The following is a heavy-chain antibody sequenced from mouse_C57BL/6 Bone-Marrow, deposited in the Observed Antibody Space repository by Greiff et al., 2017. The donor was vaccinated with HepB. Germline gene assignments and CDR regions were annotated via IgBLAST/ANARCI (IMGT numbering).Heavy chain of an antibody. J-gene: IGHJ3*01. V-gene: IGHV3-6*01. Sequence: EVKLMESGPGLVKPSQSLSLTCSVTGYSITSGYYWNWIRQFPGNKLEWMGYISYDGSNNYNPSLKNRISITRDTSKNQFFLKLNSVTTEDTATYYCARSRYGSSYVEFAYWGQGTLVTVSA. CDR2: ISYDGSN. CDR3: ARSRYGSSYVEFAY. D-gene: IGHD1-1*01. CDR1: GYSITSGYY.